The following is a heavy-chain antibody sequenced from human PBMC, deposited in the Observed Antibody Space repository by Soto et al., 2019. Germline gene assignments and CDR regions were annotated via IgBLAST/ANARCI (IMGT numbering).Heavy chain of an antibody. CDR1: GFTFSNYW. CDR3: ARDWGGLGY. D-gene: IGHD3-10*01. V-gene: IGHV3-7*03. CDR2: ITKEGSEK. J-gene: IGHJ4*02. Sequence: GGSLRLSCAASGFTFSNYWMTWVRQAPGKGLEWVANITKEGSEKSYVDSVKGRFTISRDNAKNSLYLEMNSLRVKDTAVYYCARDWGGLGYWGQGTLVTVSS.